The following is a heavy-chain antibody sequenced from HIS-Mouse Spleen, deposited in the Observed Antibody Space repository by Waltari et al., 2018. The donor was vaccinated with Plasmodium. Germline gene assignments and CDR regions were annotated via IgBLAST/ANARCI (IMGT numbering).Heavy chain of an antibody. CDR1: GYTLTELS. J-gene: IGHJ4*02. D-gene: IGHD4-17*01. CDR2: FETEDGET. V-gene: IGHV1-24*01. Sequence: QVQLVQSGAEVKKPGASVKVSCKVSGYTLTELSMHWVRQAPGKGLEWMGGFETEDGETIDAQKFQGRVTMTEDTSTDTAYMELSSLRSEDTAVYYCATVFRRNPTLSTVTQFSSSFDYWGQGTLVTVSS. CDR3: ATVFRRNPTLSTVTQFSSSFDY.